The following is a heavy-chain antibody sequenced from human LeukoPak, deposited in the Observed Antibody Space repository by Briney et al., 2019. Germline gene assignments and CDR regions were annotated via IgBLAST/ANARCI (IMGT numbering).Heavy chain of an antibody. V-gene: IGHV3-30*02. J-gene: IGHJ3*02. Sequence: GGSLRLSCAASGFTFSTYGMHWVRQAPGKGLEWVAVVWHDGSNKYYADSVKGRFTISRDNSKNTLYLQMNSLRAEDTAVYYCAKDQGAFDIWGQGTMVTVSS. CDR1: GFTFSTYG. CDR3: AKDQGAFDI. CDR2: VWHDGSNK.